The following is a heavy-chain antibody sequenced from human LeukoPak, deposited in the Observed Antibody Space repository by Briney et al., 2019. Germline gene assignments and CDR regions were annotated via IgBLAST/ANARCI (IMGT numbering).Heavy chain of an antibody. CDR2: INPNSGGT. D-gene: IGHD6-19*01. CDR3: ARVLPGYSSGWYANPGWFDP. V-gene: IGHV1-2*02. J-gene: IGHJ5*02. CDR1: GYTFTGYY. Sequence: ASVKVSCKASGYTFTGYYMHWVRQAPGQGLEWMGWINPNSGGTNYAQKFQGRVTMTTDTSTSTAYMELRSLRSDDTAVYYCARVLPGYSSGWYANPGWFDPWGQGTLVTVSS.